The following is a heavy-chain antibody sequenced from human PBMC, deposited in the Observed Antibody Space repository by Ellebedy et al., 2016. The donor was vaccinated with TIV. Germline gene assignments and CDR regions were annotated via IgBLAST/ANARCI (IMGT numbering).Heavy chain of an antibody. CDR2: IYYSGST. Sequence: SETLSLTXTVSGGSISSGGYYWSWIRQHPGKGLEWIGYIYYSGSTYYNPSLKSRVTISVDTSKNQFSLKLSSVTAADTAVYYCARGAAMVSYYYYGMDVWGQGTTVTVSS. D-gene: IGHD5-18*01. CDR1: GGSISSGGYY. CDR3: ARGAAMVSYYYYGMDV. V-gene: IGHV4-31*03. J-gene: IGHJ6*02.